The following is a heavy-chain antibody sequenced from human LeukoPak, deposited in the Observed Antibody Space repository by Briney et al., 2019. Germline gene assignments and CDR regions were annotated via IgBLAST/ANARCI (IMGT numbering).Heavy chain of an antibody. J-gene: IGHJ4*02. CDR3: ADFGSGSYCFDY. V-gene: IGHV3-30-3*01. CDR1: GFTFNTHA. D-gene: IGHD3-10*01. CDR2: ITYDGLNK. Sequence: GTSLRLSCAASGFTFNTHAMHWVRQTPGAGLEWVAIITYDGLNKYYPDSVKGRFTISRDNSKNTLYLQMDSLRAEDTAIYYCADFGSGSYCFDYWGQGTLVTVSS.